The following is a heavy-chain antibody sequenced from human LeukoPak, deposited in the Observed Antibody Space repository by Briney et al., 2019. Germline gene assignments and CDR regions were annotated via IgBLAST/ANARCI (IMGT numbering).Heavy chain of an antibody. CDR1: SGSIRSCH. J-gene: IGHJ4*02. V-gene: IGHV4-4*07. D-gene: IGHD3/OR15-3a*01. Sequence: PSETPSLTCTVSSGSIRSCHWAWIRQPAGKTLEWLGRIYTTGDTDYNPSLKSRVTMSVDTSKNQFSLNLRSVTTADTAFYYCARNGYTKSWTHLDYWGQGILVSVSS. CDR2: IYTTGDT. CDR3: ARNGYTKSWTHLDY.